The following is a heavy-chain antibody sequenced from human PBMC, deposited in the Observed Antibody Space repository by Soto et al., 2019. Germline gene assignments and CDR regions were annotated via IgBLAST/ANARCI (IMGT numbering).Heavy chain of an antibody. Sequence: GGSLILSCVVSGFIFSNSGMHWVRQAPGKGLEWVAFISYDGSDILYADSVKGRFTISRDNSKSTLFLHMNRPTAEDTAIYFCAIVRVADSSLDHWGQGTLVTVSS. V-gene: IGHV3-30*03. D-gene: IGHD3-10*02. J-gene: IGHJ4*02. CDR3: AIVRVADSSLDH. CDR1: GFIFSNSG. CDR2: ISYDGSDI.